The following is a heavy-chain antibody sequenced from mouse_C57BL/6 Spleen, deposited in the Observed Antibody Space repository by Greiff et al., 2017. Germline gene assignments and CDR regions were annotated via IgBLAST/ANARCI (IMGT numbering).Heavy chain of an antibody. Sequence: QVQLQQSGAELVKPGASVKLSCKASGYTFTEYTIHWVKQRSGQGLEWIGWFYPGSGSIKYNEKFKDKATLTAAKSSSTVYMGLSRLTSEDSAVYFCARHEEANYYGSSYYAMDYWGQGTSVTVSS. CDR3: ARHEEANYYGSSYYAMDY. CDR2: FYPGSGSI. D-gene: IGHD1-1*01. CDR1: GYTFTEYT. V-gene: IGHV1-62-2*01. J-gene: IGHJ4*01.